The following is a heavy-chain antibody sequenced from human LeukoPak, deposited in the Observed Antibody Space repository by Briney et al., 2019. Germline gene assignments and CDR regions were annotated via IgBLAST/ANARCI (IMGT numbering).Heavy chain of an antibody. CDR2: ISHSGST. CDR1: GGSFSGYY. V-gene: IGHV4-34*01. J-gene: IGHJ3*02. Sequence: PSETLSLTCAVYGGSFSGYYWSWLRQPPGKGLEWIGEISHSGSTNYNPSLKSRVTISVDTSKNQFSLKLSSVTAADAAVYYCALHQEEGVVVVAADGAFDIWGQGTMVTVSS. D-gene: IGHD2-15*01. CDR3: ALHQEEGVVVVAADGAFDI.